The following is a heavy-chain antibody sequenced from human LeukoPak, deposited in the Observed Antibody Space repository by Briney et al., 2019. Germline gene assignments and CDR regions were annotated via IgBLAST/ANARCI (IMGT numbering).Heavy chain of an antibody. Sequence: ASVWVSCKSSGYTFTNYYIHWVRQAPGHGLEWMGWSNPNRGDTNYAQKFQARVTMNRDTSISTAFMELTRLTSDDTAVYYCTRDLLGFATTPLSDWGQGTLVTVSS. J-gene: IGHJ4*02. CDR3: TRDLLGFATTPLSD. CDR1: GYTFTNYY. CDR2: SNPNRGDT. V-gene: IGHV1-2*02. D-gene: IGHD4-17*01.